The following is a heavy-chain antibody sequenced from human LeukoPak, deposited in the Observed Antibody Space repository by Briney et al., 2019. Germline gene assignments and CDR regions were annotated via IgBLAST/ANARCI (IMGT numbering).Heavy chain of an antibody. CDR1: GFTVSSNY. V-gene: IGHV3-7*01. CDR2: IKQDGSEK. CDR3: ARDLGGGAIDY. D-gene: IGHD1-26*01. J-gene: IGHJ4*02. Sequence: AGGSLRLSCAASGFTVSSNYMSWVRQAPGKGLEWVANIKQDGSEKYYVDSVKGRFTISRDNAKNSLYLQMNSLRAEDTAVYYCARDLGGGAIDYWGQGTLVTVSS.